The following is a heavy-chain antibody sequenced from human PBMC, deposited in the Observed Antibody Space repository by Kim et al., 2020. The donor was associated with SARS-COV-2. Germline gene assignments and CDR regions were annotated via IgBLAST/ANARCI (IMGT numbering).Heavy chain of an antibody. D-gene: IGHD4-17*01. CDR3: ARATVTERYYYYGMDV. CDR1: GFTFSSYS. Sequence: GGSLRLSCAASGFTFSSYSMNWVRQAPGKGLEWVSSISSSSYIYYADSVKGRFTISRDNAKNSLYLQMNSLRAEDTAVYYCARATVTERYYYYGMDVWGQGTTVTVSS. CDR2: ISSSSYI. V-gene: IGHV3-21*01. J-gene: IGHJ6*02.